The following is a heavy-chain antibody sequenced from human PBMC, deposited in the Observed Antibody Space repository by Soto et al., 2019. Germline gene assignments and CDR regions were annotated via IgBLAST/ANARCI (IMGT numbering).Heavy chain of an antibody. CDR1: GFPFRTYP. V-gene: IGHV3-23*01. CDR2: ISGSGGST. Sequence: EVQLLESGGGLVKPGGSLRLSCAASGFPFRTYPWNWSRQAQGKGLEWVSVISGSGGSTNYADSVKGRFTTSRDNSKNTLYLQMNSLRAEDTAVYYCASRSSGWYFDYWGQGTLVTVSS. CDR3: ASRSSGWYFDY. D-gene: IGHD6-19*01. J-gene: IGHJ4*02.